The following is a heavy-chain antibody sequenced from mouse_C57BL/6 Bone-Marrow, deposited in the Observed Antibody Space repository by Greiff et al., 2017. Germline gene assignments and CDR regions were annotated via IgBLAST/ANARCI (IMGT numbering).Heavy chain of an antibody. CDR3: ARGGSSSYYFDY. V-gene: IGHV1-82*01. D-gene: IGHD1-1*01. Sequence: VQLQQSGPELVKPGASVKISCKASGYAFSSSWMNWVKQRPGKGLEWIGRIYPGDGDTNYNGKFKGQATLTADKSSSTAYMQLSSLTSEDSAVYFCARGGSSSYYFDYWGQGTTLTVSS. CDR1: GYAFSSSW. CDR2: IYPGDGDT. J-gene: IGHJ2*01.